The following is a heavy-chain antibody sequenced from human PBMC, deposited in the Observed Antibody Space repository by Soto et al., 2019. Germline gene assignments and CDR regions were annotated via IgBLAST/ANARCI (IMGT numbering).Heavy chain of an antibody. CDR1: GGTFSSYT. CDR2: IIPILGIA. V-gene: IGHV1-69*02. Sequence: QVQLVQSGAEVKKPGSSVKVSCKASGGTFSSYTISWVRQAPGQGLEWMGRIIPILGIANYAQKFQGRVTITADKSTSTAYMELSSLRSEDTAVYYCAADSSGYYSGSAADYWGQGTLVTVSS. J-gene: IGHJ4*02. CDR3: AADSSGYYSGSAADY. D-gene: IGHD3-22*01.